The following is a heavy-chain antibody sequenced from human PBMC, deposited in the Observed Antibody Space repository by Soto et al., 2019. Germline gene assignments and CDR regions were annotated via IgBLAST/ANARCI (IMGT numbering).Heavy chain of an antibody. CDR1: GGSISSGGYY. V-gene: IGHV4-31*03. Sequence: SETLSLTCTVSGGSISSGGYYWSWIRQHPGKGLEWIGYIYYSGSTYYNPSLKSRVTISVDTSKNQFSLKLSSVTAADTAVYYCARGGYSYGSPFDYWGQGTLVTVSS. D-gene: IGHD5-18*01. CDR3: ARGGYSYGSPFDY. J-gene: IGHJ4*02. CDR2: IYYSGST.